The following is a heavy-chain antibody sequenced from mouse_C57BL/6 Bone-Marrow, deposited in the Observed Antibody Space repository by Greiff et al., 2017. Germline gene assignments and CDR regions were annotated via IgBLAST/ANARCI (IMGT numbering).Heavy chain of an antibody. CDR2: IYPSDSET. D-gene: IGHD1-3*01. J-gene: IGHJ2*01. CDR3: ARGVEWYFDD. CDR1: GYTFTSYW. V-gene: IGHV1-61*01. Sequence: QVQLQQPGAELVRPGSSVKLSCKASGYTFTSYWMDWVKQRPGQGLEWIGNIYPSDSETHYNQKFKDKATLTVDKSSSTAYMPLSSLTSEDSTVYYCARGVEWYFDDWGQGTTLTVSS.